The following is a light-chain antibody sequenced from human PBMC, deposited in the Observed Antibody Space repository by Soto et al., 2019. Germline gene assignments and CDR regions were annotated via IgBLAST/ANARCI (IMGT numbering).Light chain of an antibody. J-gene: IGKJ1*01. CDR3: QQYNNWPPMT. CDR1: QSVCSN. Sequence: EIVMTQSPATLSVSPGERATLSCRASQSVCSNLAWYQQKPCQAPRLLIYGASTRATGIPARFSGSGSGTEVTLTISSLQSEDFAVYYCQQYNNWPPMTFGQGTKVESK. V-gene: IGKV3-15*01. CDR2: GAS.